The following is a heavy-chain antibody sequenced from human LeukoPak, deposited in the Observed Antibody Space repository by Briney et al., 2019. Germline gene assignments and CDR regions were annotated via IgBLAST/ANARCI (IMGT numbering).Heavy chain of an antibody. CDR3: ARDGGYYDSSGYQEPDAFDI. D-gene: IGHD3-22*01. CDR1: VGSISSYY. V-gene: IGHV4-59*01. J-gene: IGHJ3*02. CDR2: THYSGST. Sequence: SETLSLTCTVSVGSISSYYWSWLRQTPGKGLEYIGYTHYSGSTNYNPSLKSRVTISVDTSKNQFSLKLSSVTAADTAVYYCARDGGYYDSSGYQEPDAFDIWGQGTMVTVSS.